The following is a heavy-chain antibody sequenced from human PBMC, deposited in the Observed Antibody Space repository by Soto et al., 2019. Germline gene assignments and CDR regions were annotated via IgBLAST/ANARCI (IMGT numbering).Heavy chain of an antibody. CDR2: IYYSGST. V-gene: IGHV4-39*01. D-gene: IGHD5-18*01. Sequence: PSETLSLTCTVSGGSISSSSYYWGWIRQPPGKGLEWIGSIYYSGSTYYNPSLKSRVTISVDTSKNQFSLKLSSVTAADTAVYYCARYRKQLWPPSDGMDVWGQGTTVTVSS. CDR1: GGSISSSSYY. J-gene: IGHJ6*02. CDR3: ARYRKQLWPPSDGMDV.